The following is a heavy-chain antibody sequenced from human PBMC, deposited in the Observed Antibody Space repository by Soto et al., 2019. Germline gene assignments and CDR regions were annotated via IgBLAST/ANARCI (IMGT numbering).Heavy chain of an antibody. Sequence: SETLSLTCTVSGGSISSGGYYWSWIRQHPGKGLEWIGYIYYSGSTYYNPSLKSRVTISVDTSKNQFSLKLSSVTAADTAVYYCARGRYDSSAHHFDYWGQGTLVTVSS. V-gene: IGHV4-31*03. CDR3: ARGRYDSSAHHFDY. CDR1: GGSISSGGYY. J-gene: IGHJ4*02. D-gene: IGHD3-22*01. CDR2: IYYSGST.